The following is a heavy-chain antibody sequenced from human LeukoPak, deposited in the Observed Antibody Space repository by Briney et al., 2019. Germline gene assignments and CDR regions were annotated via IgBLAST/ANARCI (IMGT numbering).Heavy chain of an antibody. CDR3: ASPDTAMAVDI. V-gene: IGHV4-39*01. D-gene: IGHD5-18*01. J-gene: IGHJ3*02. Sequence: SETLSLTCTVSGGSISSSSYSWGWIRQPPGKGLEWIGSIYYSGSTYYNPSLKSRVTISVDTSKNQFSLKLSSVTAADTAVYYCASPDTAMAVDIWGQGTMVTVSS. CDR1: GGSISSSSYS. CDR2: IYYSGST.